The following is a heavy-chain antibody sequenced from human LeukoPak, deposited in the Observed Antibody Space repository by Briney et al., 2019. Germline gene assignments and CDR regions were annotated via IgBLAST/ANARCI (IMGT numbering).Heavy chain of an antibody. Sequence: PSQTLSLTCTVSGGSISSGSYYWSWIRQPAGKGLEWIGRIYTSGSTNYNPSLKSRVTISVDTSRNQSALKLSSGTAADTAVYYCPRYYSGSLAWGQGTLVTVSS. V-gene: IGHV4-61*02. D-gene: IGHD1-26*01. J-gene: IGHJ5*02. CDR1: GGSISSGSYY. CDR2: IYTSGST. CDR3: PRYYSGSLA.